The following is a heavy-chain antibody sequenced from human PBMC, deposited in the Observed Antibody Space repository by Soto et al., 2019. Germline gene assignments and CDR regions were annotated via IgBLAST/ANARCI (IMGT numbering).Heavy chain of an antibody. D-gene: IGHD1-26*01. Sequence: VASVKVSCKTSGGVFSTFVITWVRQAPGRGLEWMGQIVPIFGSVKYAQKFQGRVTLTADKGTRTAFMELSGLRFEDTAVYYCVREGSHHSRKSGPWVDPWGQGSLVTVSS. CDR1: GGVFSTFV. V-gene: IGHV1-69*06. J-gene: IGHJ5*02. CDR3: VREGSHHSRKSGPWVDP. CDR2: IVPIFGSV.